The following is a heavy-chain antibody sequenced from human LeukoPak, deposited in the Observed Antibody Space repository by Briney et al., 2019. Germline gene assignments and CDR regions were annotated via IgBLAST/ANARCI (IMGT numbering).Heavy chain of an antibody. CDR2: IYWNDDK. Sequence: SGPTLVKPTQTLTLTCTFSGFSLSTSGVGVGWIRQPPGKAPEWLALIYWNDDKRYSPSLKSRLTITKDTSKNQVVLTMTNMDPVDTATYYCAHRGDYGDYPPFDYWGQGTLVTVSS. CDR1: GFSLSTSGVG. J-gene: IGHJ4*02. CDR3: AHRGDYGDYPPFDY. V-gene: IGHV2-5*01. D-gene: IGHD4-17*01.